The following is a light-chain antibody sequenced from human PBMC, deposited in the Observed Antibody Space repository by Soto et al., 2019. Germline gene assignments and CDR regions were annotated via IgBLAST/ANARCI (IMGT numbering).Light chain of an antibody. CDR3: FSYAGSRLNGV. CDR2: EGS. V-gene: IGLV2-23*01. Sequence: QSVLTQPASVSGSPGQSITISCTGTSSDVGSYNLVSWYQQHPGKDPKLMIYEGSKRPSGVSNRFSGAKSGNKASLTISVLQSEDEADYYCFSYAGSRLNGVFGGGTKLPVL. CDR1: SSDVGSYNL. J-gene: IGLJ3*02.